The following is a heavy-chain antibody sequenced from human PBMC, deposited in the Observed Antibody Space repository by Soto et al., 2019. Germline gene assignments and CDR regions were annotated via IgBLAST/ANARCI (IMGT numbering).Heavy chain of an antibody. CDR1: GFTFSSYA. CDR3: AVYSSGYYPYFDY. D-gene: IGHD3-22*01. Sequence: AGGSLRLSCAASGFTFSSYAMSWVRQAPGKGLEWVSAISGSGGSTYYADSVKGRFTISRDNSKNTLYLQMNSLRAEDTAVYYCAVYSSGYYPYFDYWGQGTLVTVSS. CDR2: ISGSGGST. V-gene: IGHV3-23*01. J-gene: IGHJ4*02.